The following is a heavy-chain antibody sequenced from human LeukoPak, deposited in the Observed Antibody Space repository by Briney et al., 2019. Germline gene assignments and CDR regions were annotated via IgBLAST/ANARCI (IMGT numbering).Heavy chain of an antibody. CDR2: ISGSGAST. Sequence: TGGSLRLSCAASGFSFSIYAVSWVRQAPGKGLEWVSAISGSGASTYYADSVKGRFTISRDNSKNTLYLQMNSLRAEDTAVYYCAKLPYGSGSYYNGYVDYWGQGTLVTVSS. J-gene: IGHJ4*02. V-gene: IGHV3-23*01. D-gene: IGHD3-10*01. CDR1: GFSFSIYA. CDR3: AKLPYGSGSYYNGYVDY.